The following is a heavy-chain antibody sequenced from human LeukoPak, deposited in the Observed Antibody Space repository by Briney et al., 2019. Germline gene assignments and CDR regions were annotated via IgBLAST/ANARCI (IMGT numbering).Heavy chain of an antibody. J-gene: IGHJ6*03. CDR3: ARDYGDYYYYMDV. D-gene: IGHD4-17*01. V-gene: IGHV4-30-4*07. CDR1: GGSISSGGYS. Sequence: SETLSLTCAVSGGSISSGGYSWSWIRQPPGKGLEWIGYIYYSGSTYYNPSLKSRVTISVDTSKNQFSLKLSSVTAADTAVYYCARDYGDYYYYMDVWGKGTTVTVSS. CDR2: IYYSGST.